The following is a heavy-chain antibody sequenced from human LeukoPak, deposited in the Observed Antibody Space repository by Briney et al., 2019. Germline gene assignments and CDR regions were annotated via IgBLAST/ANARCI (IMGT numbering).Heavy chain of an antibody. J-gene: IGHJ4*02. CDR3: ARVSGYRGY. CDR2: INPDGSIT. Sequence: PGGSLRLSCAASEFTFSRHWMHWVRQAPGKGLVWVSRINPDGSITNYADPVKGRFTVSRDNAKDTLYLQMNSLRADDTAVYYCARVSGYRGYWGQGTLVTVSS. CDR1: EFTFSRHW. V-gene: IGHV3-74*01. D-gene: IGHD5-12*01.